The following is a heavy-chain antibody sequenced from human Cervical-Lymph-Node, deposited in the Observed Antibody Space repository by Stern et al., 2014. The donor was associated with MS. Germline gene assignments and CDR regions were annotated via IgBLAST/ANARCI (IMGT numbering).Heavy chain of an antibody. D-gene: IGHD5-18*01. CDR1: GFSLRTSGVA. J-gene: IGHJ5*02. V-gene: IGHV2-5*02. CDR2: IYWDDDK. Sequence: ESGPPLVKPTQTLPLTCTFSGFSLRTSGVAVGRILPPPGKALEWLALIYWDDDKRYSASLKSRLTITKDTPKNQVVLTMTNMDPVDTATYYCAHRHYSGWFDPGGQGILVTVSS. CDR3: AHRHYSGWFDP.